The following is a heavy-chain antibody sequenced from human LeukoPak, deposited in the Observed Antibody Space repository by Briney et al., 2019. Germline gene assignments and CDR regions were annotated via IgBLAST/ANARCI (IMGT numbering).Heavy chain of an antibody. CDR3: ARVLGPTYYDFWSGLDAFDI. J-gene: IGHJ3*02. CDR1: GGTFSSYA. D-gene: IGHD3-3*01. V-gene: IGHV1-69*13. CDR2: IIPIFGTA. Sequence: SVKVSCKASGGTFSSYAISWVRQAPGQGLEWMGGIIPIFGTANYAQKFQGRVTITADESTSTAYMELSSLRSEDTAVYYCARVLGPTYYDFWSGLDAFDIWGQGTMATVSS.